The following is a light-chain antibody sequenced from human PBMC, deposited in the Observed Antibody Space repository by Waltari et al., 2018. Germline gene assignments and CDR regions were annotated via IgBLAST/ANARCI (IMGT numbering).Light chain of an antibody. CDR3: SSQTPDGVVL. V-gene: IGLV2-14*03. J-gene: IGLJ3*02. Sequence: QSALTQPASVSASPGQSITISCSGVGSGVSASHYVSWYQHHPGKAPQVIIYDVTSRPSGVSDRFSASKSGNTASLTISRLQPEDEGDYYCSSQTPDGVVLFGGGTKLTVL. CDR2: DVT. CDR1: GSGVSASHY.